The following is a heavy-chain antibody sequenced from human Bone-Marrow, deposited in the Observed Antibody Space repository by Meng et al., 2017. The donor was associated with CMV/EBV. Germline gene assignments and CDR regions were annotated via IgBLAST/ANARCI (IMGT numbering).Heavy chain of an antibody. CDR2: IYHSGST. CDR3: ARARELLQGHNWFDP. D-gene: IGHD1-26*01. V-gene: IGHV4-38-2*02. J-gene: IGHJ5*02. Sequence: SEPLSLTCTVSGYSISSGYYWGWIRQPPGKGLEWIGSIYHSGSTYYNPSLKSRVTISVDTSKNQFSLKLSSVTAADTAVYYCARARELLQGHNWFDPWGQGTLVTVSS. CDR1: GYSISSGYY.